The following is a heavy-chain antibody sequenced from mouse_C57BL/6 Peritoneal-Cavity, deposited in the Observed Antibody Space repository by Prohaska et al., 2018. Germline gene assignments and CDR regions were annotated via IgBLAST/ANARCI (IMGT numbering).Heavy chain of an antibody. Sequence: PGASVKISCKASGYTFTDYYMNWVKQSHGKSIEWIGDINPNNGGTSYNQTFKGKATLTVDKSSSTAYMVLRSLTSEYSAVYYCASDGNLDDYAIDYWGQGTSVTVSS. CDR1: GYTFTDYY. CDR3: ASDGNLDDYAIDY. J-gene: IGHJ4*01. D-gene: IGHD2-1*01. V-gene: IGHV1-26*01. CDR2: INPNNGGT.